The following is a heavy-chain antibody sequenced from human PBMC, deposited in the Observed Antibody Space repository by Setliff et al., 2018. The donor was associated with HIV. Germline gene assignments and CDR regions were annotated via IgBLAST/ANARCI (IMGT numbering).Heavy chain of an antibody. CDR3: ARGRKKTSAVSGTRYFDF. J-gene: IGHJ4*02. V-gene: IGHV4-34*01. CDR2: VTHSGST. D-gene: IGHD6-19*01. Sequence: KTSETLSLTCAVYGGSLSGFYWTFIRQSPGKGLEWIGEVTHSGSTTYDPSLKSRITISVDTSKNQFSLKLTSVTAADMGVYYCARGRKKTSAVSGTRYFDFWGQGTLVTVSS. CDR1: GGSLSGFY.